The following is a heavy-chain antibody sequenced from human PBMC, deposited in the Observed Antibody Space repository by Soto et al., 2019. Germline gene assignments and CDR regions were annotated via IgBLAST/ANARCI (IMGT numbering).Heavy chain of an antibody. D-gene: IGHD6-13*01. J-gene: IGHJ5*02. CDR3: ARGDSDSSSWSRWFDP. CDR1: RGTFSRYA. V-gene: IGHV1-69*06. CDR2: IIPIFGTA. Sequence: SVKVSCKASRGTFSRYAVSWVRQSPGQGLEWMGGIIPIFGTANYAQKFQGRVTITADKSTSTAYMELSSLRSEDTAVFYCARGDSDSSSWSRWFDPWGQGTLVTVSS.